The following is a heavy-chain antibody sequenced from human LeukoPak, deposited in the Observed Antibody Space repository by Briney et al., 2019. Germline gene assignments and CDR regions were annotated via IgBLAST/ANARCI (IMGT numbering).Heavy chain of an antibody. CDR2: TSGSGGST. CDR3: AKAGSIRFDY. V-gene: IGHV3-23*01. Sequence: PGGSLRLSCAASGFTFSSSAMSWVRQASGKGLEWVSGTSGSGGSTYYADSVKGRFTISRDNSKNTLYLQMNSLRAEDTAAYYCAKAGSIRFDYWGQGTLVTVSS. D-gene: IGHD1-26*01. J-gene: IGHJ4*02. CDR1: GFTFSSSA.